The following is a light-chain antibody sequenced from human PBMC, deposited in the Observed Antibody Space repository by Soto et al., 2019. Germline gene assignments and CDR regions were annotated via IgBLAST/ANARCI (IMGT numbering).Light chain of an antibody. CDR2: AAS. V-gene: IGKV1-39*01. Sequence: DIQMTQSPSSLSASVGDRVTITCRASQSISSYLNWYQQKPGKAPKLLIYAASSLQSGVPSRFSGSGPGTDFPLPISTLQPEDFATYYCPQSYSTPPYTFGPGTKLEIK. J-gene: IGKJ2*01. CDR3: PQSYSTPPYT. CDR1: QSISSY.